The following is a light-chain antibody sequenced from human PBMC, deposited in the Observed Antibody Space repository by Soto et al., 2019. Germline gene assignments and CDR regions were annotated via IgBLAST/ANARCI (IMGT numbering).Light chain of an antibody. CDR2: DAS. V-gene: IGKV3-11*01. Sequence: PGGRAALSCRASQRISKYLAWYQQKPGQAPRLLIYDASNRATAVPARFTGTGSATVFTLTISSLEPEDSAVYYCQQGSRWPLTFGGGTRVEIK. CDR1: QRISKY. J-gene: IGKJ4*01. CDR3: QQGSRWPLT.